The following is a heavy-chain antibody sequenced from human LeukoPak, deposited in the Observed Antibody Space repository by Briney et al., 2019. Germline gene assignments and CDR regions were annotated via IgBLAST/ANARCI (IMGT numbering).Heavy chain of an antibody. V-gene: IGHV3-21*01. CDR2: ISSSSSNI. D-gene: IGHD3-22*01. Sequence: GGSLRLSCAASGFTFARYSMNWVRQAPGKGLEWVSSISSSSSNIYYADSVTGRFTISRDNAKNSLYLQMNSLRAEDTAVYYCVRAVEYYYDSSSYAVDYWGQGTLVTVSS. J-gene: IGHJ4*02. CDR3: VRAVEYYYDSSSYAVDY. CDR1: GFTFARYS.